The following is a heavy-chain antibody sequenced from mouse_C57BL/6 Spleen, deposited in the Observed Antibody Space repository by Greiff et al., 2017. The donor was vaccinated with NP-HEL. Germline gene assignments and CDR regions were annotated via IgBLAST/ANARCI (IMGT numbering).Heavy chain of an antibody. CDR1: GYTFTDYN. CDR3: ARTGGYYFDY. J-gene: IGHJ2*01. V-gene: IGHV1-22*01. Sequence: EVQLQQSGPELVKPGASVKMSCKASGYTFTDYNMHWVKQSNGKSLEWIGYINPNNGGTSYNQKFKGKATLTVNKSSTTAYMELRSLTSEDSAVYYFARTGGYYFDYWGHGTTLTVSS. CDR2: INPNNGGT.